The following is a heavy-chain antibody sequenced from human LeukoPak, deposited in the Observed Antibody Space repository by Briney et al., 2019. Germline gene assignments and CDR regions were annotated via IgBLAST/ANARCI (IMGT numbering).Heavy chain of an antibody. CDR3: ARDIAPAGLFFAY. J-gene: IGHJ4*02. D-gene: IGHD6-13*01. V-gene: IGHV3-7*01. CDR1: GFTLSSYW. CDR2: IKYDGSEK. Sequence: SGGSLRLSCAASGFTLSSYWVSWVRQAPGKGLEWVANIKYDGSEKDYVDSVKGRFTISRDNAKNSLYLQMNSLRAEDTAVYYCARDIAPAGLFFAYWGQGTLVTVSS.